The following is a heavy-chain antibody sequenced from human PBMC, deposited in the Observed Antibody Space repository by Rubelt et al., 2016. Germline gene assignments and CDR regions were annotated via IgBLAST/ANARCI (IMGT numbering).Heavy chain of an antibody. D-gene: IGHD4-17*01. J-gene: IGHJ1*01. CDR2: IRYDGSNK. CDR1: GFTFSSYG. Sequence: QVQLVESGGGVVQPGGSLRLSCAASGFTFSSYGMHWVRQAPGKGLEWVAFIRYDGSNKYYADSVKGRLTISRDNSKNTLYLQMNSRRAEDTAVYYCAKPARLDYGINAEYFQHWGQGTLVTVSS. CDR3: AKPARLDYGINAEYFQH. V-gene: IGHV3-30*02.